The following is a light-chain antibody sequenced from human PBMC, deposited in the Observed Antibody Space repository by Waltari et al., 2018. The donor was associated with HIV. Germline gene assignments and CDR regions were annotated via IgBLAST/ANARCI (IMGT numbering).Light chain of an antibody. CDR2: DNH. J-gene: IGLJ2*01. CDR3: GTWDTSLNAGV. Sequence: QSVLTQPPAVSAAPGHKVTITCSGTTSNIGNNFVCWYQKLPGTAPKLLIFDNHKRPSGVSDRFSASKSATSATLDITGLHTGDEAEYYCGTWDTSLNAGVFGGGTKVSVL. CDR1: TSNIGNNF. V-gene: IGLV1-51*01.